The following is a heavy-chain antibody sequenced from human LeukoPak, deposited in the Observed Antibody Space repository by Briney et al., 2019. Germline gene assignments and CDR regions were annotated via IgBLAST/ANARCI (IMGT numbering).Heavy chain of an antibody. Sequence: GGSLRLSCAAYGLTVSTDSMNWVRQSPGKGLEWVSSISSSSSYLYYADSVKGRFSISRANAKNSLFLQMNSLRAEDTAVYYCVRGADYDILTGYMDVWGKGTTVTVSS. J-gene: IGHJ6*03. D-gene: IGHD3-9*01. CDR1: GLTVSTDS. V-gene: IGHV3-21*01. CDR3: VRGADYDILTGYMDV. CDR2: ISSSSSYL.